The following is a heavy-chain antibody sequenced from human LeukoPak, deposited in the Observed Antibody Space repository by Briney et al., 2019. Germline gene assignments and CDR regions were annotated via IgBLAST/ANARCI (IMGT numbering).Heavy chain of an antibody. Sequence: PGGSLRLSCEASGFTFSAFSMNWVRQIPGKGLEWVSSISGSSSYIYYADSVKGRFTISRDNAKNSVYLQTNSLRVEDTAVYYCARGWGRSWDDNWFDAWGQGTRVIASS. CDR2: ISGSSSYI. CDR3: ARGWGRSWDDNWFDA. J-gene: IGHJ5*02. D-gene: IGHD3-16*01. CDR1: GFTFSAFS. V-gene: IGHV3-21*06.